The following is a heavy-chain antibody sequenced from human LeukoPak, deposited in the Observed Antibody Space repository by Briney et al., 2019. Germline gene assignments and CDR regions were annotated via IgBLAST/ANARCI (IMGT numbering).Heavy chain of an antibody. CDR3: ARVTGGRYCSTTSCYMRGWFDP. CDR1: GGTFSSYA. V-gene: IGHV1-69*01. Sequence: SVKVSCKPSGGTFSSYAISWVRQAPGQGLEWMGGIIPVFGTSNYAQKFQGRVTITADESTRTAYMELSSLRSEDTAVYYCARVTGGRYCSTTSCYMRGWFDPWGQGTLVTVSS. CDR2: IIPVFGTS. D-gene: IGHD2-2*02. J-gene: IGHJ5*02.